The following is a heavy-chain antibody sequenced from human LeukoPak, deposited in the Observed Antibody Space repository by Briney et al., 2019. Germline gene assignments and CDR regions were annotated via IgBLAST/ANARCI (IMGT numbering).Heavy chain of an antibody. CDR1: GNYW. D-gene: IGHD2/OR15-2a*01. Sequence: PGGSLRLSCAASGNYWMHWVRQAPGKGLVWVSHINSDGSWTSYADSVKGRFTISKDNAKNTVYLQMNSLRAEDTAVYYCVSFYETYWGRGPLVTVS. V-gene: IGHV3-74*01. CDR2: INSDGSWT. CDR3: VSFYETY. J-gene: IGHJ4*02.